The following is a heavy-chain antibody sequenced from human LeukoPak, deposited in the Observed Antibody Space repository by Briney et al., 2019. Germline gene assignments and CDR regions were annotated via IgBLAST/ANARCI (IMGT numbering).Heavy chain of an antibody. D-gene: IGHD2/OR15-2a*01. CDR1: GYTFSIYG. Sequence: PGMSLRLSCAASGYTFSIYGMNWVRQAPGKGLEWVAIIWYDGSNTYFAESVMGRFIISKDNFKNIVYLQMNSLKIEDTGVYYCGRAGIVNALDYWGQGAQVNVSP. CDR3: GRAGIVNALDY. V-gene: IGHV3-33*01. J-gene: IGHJ4*02. CDR2: IWYDGSNT.